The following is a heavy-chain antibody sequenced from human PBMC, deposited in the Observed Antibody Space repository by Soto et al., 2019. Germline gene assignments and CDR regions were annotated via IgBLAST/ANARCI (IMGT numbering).Heavy chain of an antibody. V-gene: IGHV3-11*06. J-gene: IGHJ4*02. D-gene: IGHD3-22*01. CDR2: ISSSSSYT. Sequence: AGSLRLSCAASGFTFSDYYMSWIRQVPGKGLEWVSYISSSSSYTNYADSVKGRFTISRDNAKNSLYLQMNSLRADDSAVYYCARGSYDSSGPFDYWGQGTLVTVSS. CDR3: ARGSYDSSGPFDY. CDR1: GFTFSDYY.